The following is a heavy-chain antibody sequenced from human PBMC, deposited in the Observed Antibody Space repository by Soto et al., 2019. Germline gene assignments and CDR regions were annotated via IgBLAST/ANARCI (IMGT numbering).Heavy chain of an antibody. V-gene: IGHV6-1*01. J-gene: IGHJ3*02. Sequence: SQTLSLTCAISGDSVFSSTAAWNWIRQSPSRGLEWLGRTYYRSKWYNDYAVSVKSRITINTDTSKHQFSLQLNSVTPEDTAVYYCARDRIGSGWFNAFDIWGHGPMVTVSS. D-gene: IGHD6-19*01. CDR3: ARDRIGSGWFNAFDI. CDR1: GDSVFSSTAA. CDR2: TYYRSKWYN.